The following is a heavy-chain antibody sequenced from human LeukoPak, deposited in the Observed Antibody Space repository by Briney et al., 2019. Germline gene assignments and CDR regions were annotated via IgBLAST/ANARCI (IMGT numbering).Heavy chain of an antibody. J-gene: IGHJ5*02. CDR1: GGSFSGYY. V-gene: IGHV4-34*01. D-gene: IGHD2-15*01. CDR2: INHSGST. CDR3: ASGVVVVAATNWFDP. Sequence: SETLPLTCAVYGGSFSGYYWSWIRQPPGKGLEWIGEINHSGSTNYNPSLKSRVTISVDTSKNQFSLKLSSVTAADTAVYYCASGVVVVAATNWFDPWGQGTLVTVSS.